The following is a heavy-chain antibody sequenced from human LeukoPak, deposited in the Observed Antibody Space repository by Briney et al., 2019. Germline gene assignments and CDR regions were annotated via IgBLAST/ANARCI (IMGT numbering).Heavy chain of an antibody. Sequence: PSETLSLTCTVSGGSISSYYWSWIRQPPEKGLEWVGYIYFNGITNYDPSLKSRVTISLDTSKNQFSLRLSSVTAADTAVYYCARSVLYSSMDVWGQGTTVTVSS. D-gene: IGHD2-2*02. J-gene: IGHJ6*02. V-gene: IGHV4-59*08. CDR1: GGSISSYY. CDR3: ARSVLYSSMDV. CDR2: IYFNGIT.